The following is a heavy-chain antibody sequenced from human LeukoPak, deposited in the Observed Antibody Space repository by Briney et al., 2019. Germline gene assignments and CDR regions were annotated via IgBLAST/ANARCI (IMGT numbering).Heavy chain of an antibody. Sequence: SETLSLTCAVYGGSFSGYYWSWLRQPPGKGLEWIGEINHSGSTNYNPSLKSRITISVDTSRNQFSLKLSSVTAADTAIYYCARENPSGYYNRPIDYWGQGTLVTVFS. V-gene: IGHV4-34*01. J-gene: IGHJ4*02. CDR1: GGSFSGYY. CDR3: ARENPSGYYNRPIDY. D-gene: IGHD3-22*01. CDR2: INHSGST.